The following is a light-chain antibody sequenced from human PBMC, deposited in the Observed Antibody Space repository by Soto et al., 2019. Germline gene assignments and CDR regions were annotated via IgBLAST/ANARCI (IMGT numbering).Light chain of an antibody. CDR2: AES. V-gene: IGKV1-12*01. Sequence: VGDRVTITFRASQGIGSWLAWYQQKPGKDPQLLIYAESSLQDGVPSRFSGSGSGTDFTLTISSLQPEDFATYYCKQANSSPTFGQGTRLEIK. CDR1: QGIGSW. CDR3: KQANSSPT. J-gene: IGKJ5*01.